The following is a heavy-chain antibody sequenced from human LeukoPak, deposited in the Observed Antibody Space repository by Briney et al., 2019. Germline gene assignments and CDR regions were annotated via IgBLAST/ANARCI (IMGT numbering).Heavy chain of an antibody. Sequence: ASVKVSCKAFGCTFTSNYMHWVGQAPGQGREGMGVISPSGGSTTYAQKFQGRVTLTRDMSTSTDYLELSSLRSEDTAVYYCARDNSVRDEAWWFNPWGQGTLVTVSS. CDR3: ARDNSVRDEAWWFNP. J-gene: IGHJ5*02. V-gene: IGHV1-46*01. CDR1: GCTFTSNY. D-gene: IGHD5-24*01. CDR2: ISPSGGST.